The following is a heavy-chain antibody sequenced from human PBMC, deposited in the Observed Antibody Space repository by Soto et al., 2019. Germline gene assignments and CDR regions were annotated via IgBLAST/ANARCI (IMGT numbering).Heavy chain of an antibody. CDR2: ISYDGSNK. J-gene: IGHJ6*02. CDR1: GFTFSSYA. D-gene: IGHD1-1*01. Sequence: QVQLVESGGGVVQPGRSLRLSCAASGFTFSSYAMHWVRQAPGKGLEWVAVISYDGSNKYYGDSVKGRFTISRDNSKNTRYVQMNSLRAEDTAVYYCARRNEGYGMGVWGQGTTVTVSS. V-gene: IGHV3-30-3*01. CDR3: ARRNEGYGMGV.